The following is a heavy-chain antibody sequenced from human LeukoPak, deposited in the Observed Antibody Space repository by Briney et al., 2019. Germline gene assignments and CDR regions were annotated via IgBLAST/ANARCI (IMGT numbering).Heavy chain of an antibody. CDR1: GFTFSSYG. D-gene: IGHD1-26*01. V-gene: IGHV3-30*18. J-gene: IGHJ2*01. Sequence: GRSLRLSCAASGFTFSSYGMHWVRQAPGKGLERVAVISYDGSNKYYADSVKGRFTISRDNSKNTLYLQMNSLRAEDTAVYYCAKGPLGSYYVGSGNWYFDLWGRGTLVTVSS. CDR3: AKGPLGSYYVGSGNWYFDL. CDR2: ISYDGSNK.